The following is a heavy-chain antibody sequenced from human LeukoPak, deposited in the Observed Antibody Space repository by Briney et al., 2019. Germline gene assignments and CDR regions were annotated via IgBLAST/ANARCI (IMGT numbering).Heavy chain of an antibody. CDR2: MHPNGGGP. CDR1: GYTFIAYF. D-gene: IGHD6-19*01. CDR3: ARVSLAGHFDY. V-gene: IGHV1-2*02. Sequence: ASVKVPCKASGYTFIAYFIHWLRLAPGQGFEWMGWMHPNGGGPKYAQKFQGRVTMTRDTSITTDFMELQRLTSDDSAVYFCARVSLAGHFDYWGQGTPVAVSS. J-gene: IGHJ4*02.